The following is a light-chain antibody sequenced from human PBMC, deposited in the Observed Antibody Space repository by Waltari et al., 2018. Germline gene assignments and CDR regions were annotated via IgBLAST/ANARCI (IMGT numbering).Light chain of an antibody. V-gene: IGKV3-11*01. Sequence: EVVLTQSPATLSLSPGERATLSCRASQNVSTFLAWYQQKPGQAPRLLIYHASNRAPGIPARFSGSGSGTDFTLTISTVEPEDFAVYYCQQRANWPPLTFGGGTKVEIK. CDR3: QQRANWPPLT. J-gene: IGKJ4*01. CDR2: HAS. CDR1: QNVSTF.